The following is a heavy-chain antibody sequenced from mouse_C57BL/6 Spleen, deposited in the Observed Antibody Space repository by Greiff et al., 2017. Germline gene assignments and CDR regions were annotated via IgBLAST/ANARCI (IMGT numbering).Heavy chain of an antibody. J-gene: IGHJ2*01. Sequence: QVQLQQPGAELVKPGASVKLSCKASGYTFTSYWMHWVKQRPGQGLEWIGMIHPNSGRTNYNEKFKSKATLTVDKSSSTAYMQHSSLTSEDSAVYDCAIITTVVARGYWGQGTTLTVSS. CDR3: AIITTVVARGY. CDR2: IHPNSGRT. CDR1: GYTFTSYW. V-gene: IGHV1-64*01. D-gene: IGHD1-1*01.